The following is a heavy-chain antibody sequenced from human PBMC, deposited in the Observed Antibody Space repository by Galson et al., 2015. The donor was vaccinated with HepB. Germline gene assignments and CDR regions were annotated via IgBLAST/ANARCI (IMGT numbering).Heavy chain of an antibody. CDR1: GFTFPSYW. V-gene: IGHV3-7*01. CDR3: ARRSGSYFEVILGRFDH. Sequence: SLRLSCAASGFTFPSYWMSWVRQAPGKGLEWVANIKQDGSDKYYLDSVKGRFTISRDNAKNSLYLQMNSLRAEDTALYYCARRSGSYFEVILGRFDHWGQGTLGTVSS. CDR2: IKQDGSDK. D-gene: IGHD1-26*01. J-gene: IGHJ4*02.